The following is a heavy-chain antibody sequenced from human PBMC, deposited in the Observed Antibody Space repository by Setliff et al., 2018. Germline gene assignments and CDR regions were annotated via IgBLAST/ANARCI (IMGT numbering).Heavy chain of an antibody. J-gene: IGHJ3*02. CDR1: GGSISSYY. V-gene: IGHV4-59*01. D-gene: IGHD3-16*01. CDR2: IYHSGST. CDR3: ARTESYVMAFDI. Sequence: ETLSLTCTVSGGSISSYYWSWIRQPPGKGLEWIGYIYHSGSTNYNPSLKSRVTTSVDTSKKQFSLKLSSVTAADTAVYYCARTESYVMAFDIWGQGTMVTVSS.